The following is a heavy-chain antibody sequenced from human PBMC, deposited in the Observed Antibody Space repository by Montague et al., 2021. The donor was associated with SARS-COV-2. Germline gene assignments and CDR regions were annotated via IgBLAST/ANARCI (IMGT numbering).Heavy chain of an antibody. Sequence: ETLSLTCAVYGASSSNYYWSWVRLAPGKGLEWASTISGSGGSTCYADSVKGRFTISRDNSKSTPFLQMNSLRAEDTALYYCTGADNYGSWGRGTLVTVSS. D-gene: IGHD4-17*01. CDR3: TGADNYGS. V-gene: IGHV3-23*01. CDR2: ISGSGGST. J-gene: IGHJ5*02. CDR1: GASSSNYY.